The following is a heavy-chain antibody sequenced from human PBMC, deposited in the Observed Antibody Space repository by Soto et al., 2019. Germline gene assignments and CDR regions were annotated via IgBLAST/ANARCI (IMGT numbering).Heavy chain of an antibody. Sequence: QVQLVESGGGVVQPGRSLRLSCAASGFTFSGYGMHWVRQAPGRGLEWVAVISYDGSNKYYADSVKGRFTISRDNSKNTLYLHMSSLRPEDTAVYYCATDRAERSSSWPHYWGQGTLVTVSS. CDR1: GFTFSGYG. CDR3: ATDRAERSSSWPHY. CDR2: ISYDGSNK. V-gene: IGHV3-30*03. D-gene: IGHD6-13*01. J-gene: IGHJ4*02.